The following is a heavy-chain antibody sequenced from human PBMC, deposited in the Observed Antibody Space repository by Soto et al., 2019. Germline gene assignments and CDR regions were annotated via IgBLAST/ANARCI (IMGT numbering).Heavy chain of an antibody. D-gene: IGHD6-19*01. CDR1: GFTFGNNV. Sequence: GGSLRLSCAASGFTFGNNVMHWVRQAPGKGLEWVATVSYDGTYKYYADSVKGRFTISRDNSKNTLSLEMNSLRAEDTAVYYCARDVRTAVAGYYLDYWGQGTLVTVSS. CDR2: VSYDGTYK. J-gene: IGHJ4*02. CDR3: ARDVRTAVAGYYLDY. V-gene: IGHV3-30-3*01.